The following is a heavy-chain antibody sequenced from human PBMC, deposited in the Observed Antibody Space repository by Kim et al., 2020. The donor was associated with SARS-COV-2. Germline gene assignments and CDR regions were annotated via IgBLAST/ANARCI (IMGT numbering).Heavy chain of an antibody. CDR2: MNPNSGNT. Sequence: ASVKVSCKASGYTFTSYDINWVRQATGQGLEWMGWMNPNSGNTGYAQKFQGRVTMTRNTSISTAYMELSSLRSEDTAVYYCARGSCSSTSCYFFYYYYYMDVWGKGTTVTVSS. V-gene: IGHV1-8*01. CDR1: GYTFTSYD. D-gene: IGHD2-2*01. J-gene: IGHJ6*03. CDR3: ARGSCSSTSCYFFYYYYYMDV.